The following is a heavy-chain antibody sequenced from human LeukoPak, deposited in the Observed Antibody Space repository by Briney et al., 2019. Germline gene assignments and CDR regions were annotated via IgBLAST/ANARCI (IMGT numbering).Heavy chain of an antibody. D-gene: IGHD2-2*02. V-gene: IGHV1-2*02. Sequence: VDSVKVSCKASGYTFTGYYMHWVRQAPGQGLEWMGWINPNSGGSNYAQKFQGRVTMTRDTSISTAYMELSRLRSDDTAVYYCARLRPYCSSTSCYREPSRRGYYYYGMDVWGQGTTVTVSS. CDR2: INPNSGGS. CDR3: ARLRPYCSSTSCYREPSRRGYYYYGMDV. J-gene: IGHJ6*02. CDR1: GYTFTGYY.